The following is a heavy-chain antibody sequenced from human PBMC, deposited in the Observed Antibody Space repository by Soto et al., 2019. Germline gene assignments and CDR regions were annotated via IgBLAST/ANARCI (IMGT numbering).Heavy chain of an antibody. D-gene: IGHD4-17*01. CDR2: IYYSGST. J-gene: IGHJ4*02. V-gene: IGHV4-59*01. CDR3: TRVGGYYGYYSYFDY. Sequence: PSETLTLTCTVYGDSMRSFYWSWIRQPPGKGLEWIGNIYYSGSTNYNPSPKSRVTMSVDMSRNKVSLKLSSVTAADTAVYYCTRVGGYYGYYSYFDYWGQGALVTVSP. CDR1: GDSMRSFY.